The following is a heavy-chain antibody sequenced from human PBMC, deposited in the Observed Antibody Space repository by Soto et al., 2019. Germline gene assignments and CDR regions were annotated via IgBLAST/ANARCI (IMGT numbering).Heavy chain of an antibody. CDR1: GGTFSSYA. D-gene: IGHD1-26*01. Sequence: GASVKVSCKASGGTFSSYAISWVRQAPGQGLEWMGGIIPIFGTANYAQKFQGRVTITADESTSTAYMELSSLRSEDTAVYYCARDRGGRIVGATRAYYFDYWRQGTLVTVSS. J-gene: IGHJ4*02. CDR3: ARDRGGRIVGATRAYYFDY. CDR2: IIPIFGTA. V-gene: IGHV1-69*13.